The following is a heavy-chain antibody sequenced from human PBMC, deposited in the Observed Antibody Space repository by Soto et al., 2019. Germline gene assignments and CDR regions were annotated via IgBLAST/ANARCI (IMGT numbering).Heavy chain of an antibody. V-gene: IGHV3-21*01. Sequence: EVQLVESGGGLVKPGGSLRLSCEASGFTFSTYIIQWVRQAPGKGLEWVSSMSTSSSYKNYADSEKDRFTISRENAKSSLYLQMNSLRAEDTAVYYCARGQVGRGAFDIWGQGTMVTVSS. CDR1: GFTFSTYI. CDR2: MSTSSSYK. J-gene: IGHJ3*02. D-gene: IGHD2-15*01. CDR3: ARGQVGRGAFDI.